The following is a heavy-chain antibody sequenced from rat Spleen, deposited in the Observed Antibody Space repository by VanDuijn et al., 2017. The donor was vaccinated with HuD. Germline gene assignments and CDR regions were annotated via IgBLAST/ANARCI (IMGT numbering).Heavy chain of an antibody. CDR3: TSLNYGGYIEEFDY. D-gene: IGHD1-11*01. V-gene: IGHV5-31*01. Sequence: EVQLVESGGGLVQPGRSLKLSCVASGFTFNNYWMTWIRQTPGKGLEWVASILNTGGSAYYPDSVKGRFTISSDNAKSTLYLQMNSLRSEDTATYYCTSLNYGGYIEEFDYWGQGVMVTVSS. CDR1: GFTFNNYW. CDR2: ILNTGGSA. J-gene: IGHJ2*01.